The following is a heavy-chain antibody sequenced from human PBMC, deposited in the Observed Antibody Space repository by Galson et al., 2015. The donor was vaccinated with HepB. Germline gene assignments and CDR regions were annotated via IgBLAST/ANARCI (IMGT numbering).Heavy chain of an antibody. V-gene: IGHV4-39*01. CDR3: ARRGLGIAWGWFDP. CDR1: GGSISSSSYY. CDR2: IYYSGST. D-gene: IGHD6-13*01. J-gene: IGHJ5*02. Sequence: SEPLSLTCTVSGGSISSSSYYWGWIRQPPGKGLEWIGSIYYSGSTYYNPSLKSRVTISVDTPKNQFSLKLSSVTAADTAVYYCARRGLGIAWGWFDPWGQGTLVTVSS.